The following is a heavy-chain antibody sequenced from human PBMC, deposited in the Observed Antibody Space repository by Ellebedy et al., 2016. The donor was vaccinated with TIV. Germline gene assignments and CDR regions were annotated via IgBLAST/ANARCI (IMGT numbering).Heavy chain of an antibody. CDR1: GYTFTGYY. Sequence: AASVKVSCKASGYTFTGYYLHWVRQAPGQGLEWMGWINPKSGGTNYAQKFQGRVTMTRDTSISTAYMELSRLRSDDTAVYYCASYKRGGGSRCIWGQGTLVTVSS. J-gene: IGHJ4*02. CDR3: ASYKRGGGSRCI. D-gene: IGHD5-12*01. V-gene: IGHV1-2*02. CDR2: INPKSGGT.